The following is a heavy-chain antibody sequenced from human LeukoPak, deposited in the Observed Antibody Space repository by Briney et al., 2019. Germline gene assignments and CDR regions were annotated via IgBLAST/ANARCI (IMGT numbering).Heavy chain of an antibody. V-gene: IGHV3-21*04. D-gene: IGHD2-15*01. Sequence: GGSLRLSCAASGFIFSSYHMNWVRQAPGKGLEWVSSITSRSTHMFYADSVKGRFTISRDNAKNSLYLQMNSLRAEDTAVYYCARAPYCIGGSCRFDYWGQGTLVTVSS. J-gene: IGHJ4*02. CDR2: ITSRSTHM. CDR1: GFIFSSYH. CDR3: ARAPYCIGGSCRFDY.